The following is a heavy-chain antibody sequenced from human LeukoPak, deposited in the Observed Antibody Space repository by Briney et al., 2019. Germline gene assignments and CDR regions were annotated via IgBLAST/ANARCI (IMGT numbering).Heavy chain of an antibody. Sequence: GRSLRLSCAASGFTFSSYDMHWVRQAPGKGLEWVAVISYDGSNKYYAASVKGRFTISRNNSKNTLYLQMNSRRPEDTAVYYCAKDPSGDSFGSYGMDVWGQGTTVTVSS. CDR1: GFTFSSYD. D-gene: IGHD5-18*01. CDR2: ISYDGSNK. V-gene: IGHV3-30*18. J-gene: IGHJ6*02. CDR3: AKDPSGDSFGSYGMDV.